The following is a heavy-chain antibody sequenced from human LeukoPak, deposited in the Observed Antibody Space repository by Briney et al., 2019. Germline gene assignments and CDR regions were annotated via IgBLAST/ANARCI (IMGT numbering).Heavy chain of an antibody. CDR2: IYYSGST. CDR1: GGSISTYY. Sequence: SETLSRTCSVSGGSISTYYWSCIRQPPGKGLEWIGYIYYSGSTNYNPSLKSRVTISVDTSKNQFSLKLSSVTAADTAVYYRARDHKVVTATGVYYYGMDVWGQGTTVTVSS. V-gene: IGHV4-59*01. CDR3: ARDHKVVTATGVYYYGMDV. J-gene: IGHJ6*02. D-gene: IGHD2-21*02.